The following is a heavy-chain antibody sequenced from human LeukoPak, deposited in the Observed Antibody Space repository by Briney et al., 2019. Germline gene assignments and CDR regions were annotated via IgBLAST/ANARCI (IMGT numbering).Heavy chain of an antibody. D-gene: IGHD6-13*01. V-gene: IGHV1-18*01. CDR2: ISAYNGNT. Sequence: ASVKVSCKASGYTFTSYGISWVRQAPGQGLEWMGWISAYNGNTNYAQKLQGRVTMTTDTSTSTAYMELRSLRSDDTAVYYYARTYSSSWYGDWYFDYWGQGTLVTVSS. CDR3: ARTYSSSWYGDWYFDY. CDR1: GYTFTSYG. J-gene: IGHJ4*02.